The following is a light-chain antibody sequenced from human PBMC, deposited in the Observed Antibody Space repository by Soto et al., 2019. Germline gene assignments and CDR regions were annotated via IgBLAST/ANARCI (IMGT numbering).Light chain of an antibody. CDR1: QSVSSSY. CDR2: GAS. V-gene: IGKV3-20*01. CDR3: QQYHTWPIT. J-gene: IGKJ4*01. Sequence: EIVLTQSPATLSLSPGERATLSCRASQSVSSSYLAWYQQKPGQAPRLLIYGASSRATGIPDRFSGSGSGTEFTLTISSLQSEDCAIYYCQQYHTWPITFGGGTKVDI.